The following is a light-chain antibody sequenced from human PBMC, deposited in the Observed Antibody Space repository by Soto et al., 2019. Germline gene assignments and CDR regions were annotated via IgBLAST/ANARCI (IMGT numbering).Light chain of an antibody. J-gene: IGKJ1*01. CDR3: QQYGGSPGT. CDR2: DAS. CDR1: QSVSSNY. V-gene: IGKV3-20*01. Sequence: EIVLTQSPGTLSLSPGERVTLSCRASQSVSSNYLAWYRQKPGQAPRLLIYDASTRATGIPDRFSGSGSGTDFTLTISRLEPEDFAVYYCQQYGGSPGTFGQGTKVEIK.